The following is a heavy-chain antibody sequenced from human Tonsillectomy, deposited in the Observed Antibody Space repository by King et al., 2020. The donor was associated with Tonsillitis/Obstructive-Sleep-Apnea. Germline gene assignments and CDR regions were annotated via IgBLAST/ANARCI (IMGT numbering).Heavy chain of an antibody. V-gene: IGHV3-11*05. CDR2: VSGSSSYT. CDR3: ASYSSSSGSYY. D-gene: IGHD6-6*01. CDR1: GFTFSDYY. J-gene: IGHJ4*02. Sequence: VQLVESGGGLVKPGGSLRLSCATSGFTFSDYYMTWIRQAPGTGLEWVSYVSGSSSYTNYADSVKVRFTISRDNAKNSLYLQMNSLRAEDTAVYYCASYSSSSGSYYWGQGTLVTVSS.